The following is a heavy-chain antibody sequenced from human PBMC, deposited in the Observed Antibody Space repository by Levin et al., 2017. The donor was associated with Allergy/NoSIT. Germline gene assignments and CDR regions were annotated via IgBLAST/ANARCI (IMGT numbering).Heavy chain of an antibody. CDR2: ISAYNGNT. V-gene: IGHV1-18*01. CDR3: ARIGLRYFDWLSITVFDY. J-gene: IGHJ4*02. CDR1: GYTFTSYG. Sequence: GESLKISCKASGYTFTSYGISWVRQAPGQGLEWMGWISAYNGNTNYAQKLQGRVTMTTDTSTSTAYMELRSLRSDDTAVYYCARIGLRYFDWLSITVFDYWGQGTLVTVSS. D-gene: IGHD3-9*01.